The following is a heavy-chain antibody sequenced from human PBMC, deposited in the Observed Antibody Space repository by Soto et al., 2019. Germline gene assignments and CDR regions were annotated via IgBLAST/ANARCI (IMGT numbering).Heavy chain of an antibody. D-gene: IGHD6-6*01. CDR1: GYTFTGYG. V-gene: IGHV1-18*04. CDR2: ISAYNGNT. CDR3: AREGLQLVGYYYYGMDV. J-gene: IGHJ6*02. Sequence: ASVKVSCKASGYTFTGYGISWVRQAPGQGLEWMGWISAYNGNTNYAQKLQGRVTMTTDTSTSTAYMELRSLRSDDTAVYYCAREGLQLVGYYYYGMDVWGQGTTVTVS.